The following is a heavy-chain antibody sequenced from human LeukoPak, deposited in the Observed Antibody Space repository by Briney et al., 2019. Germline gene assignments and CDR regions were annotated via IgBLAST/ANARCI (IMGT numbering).Heavy chain of an antibody. Sequence: GGSLRLSCAASGLAFSGFWMSWVRQAPGKGMEWVANINEDGSEKHYVDSVKGRFTISRDNTKNSLYLQMNSLRAEDTALYYCARVGNGEYDYWGQGTLVTVSS. J-gene: IGHJ4*02. D-gene: IGHD4-17*01. V-gene: IGHV3-7*03. CDR3: ARVGNGEYDY. CDR2: INEDGSEK. CDR1: GLAFSGFW.